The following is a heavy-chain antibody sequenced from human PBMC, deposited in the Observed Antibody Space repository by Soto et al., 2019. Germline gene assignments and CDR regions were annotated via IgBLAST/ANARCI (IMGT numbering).Heavy chain of an antibody. V-gene: IGHV1-3*04. CDR1: GYNFISYA. CDR3: TRSADGMDV. Sequence: ASVKVSCKASGYNFISYAIHWVRQAPGQRLEWMAWINTGNGHTKYSQKFQGRVNVTRDTSATTGYMELSSLRSEDTAVYYCTRSADGMDVWGQGTTVTVSS. CDR2: INTGNGHT. J-gene: IGHJ6*02.